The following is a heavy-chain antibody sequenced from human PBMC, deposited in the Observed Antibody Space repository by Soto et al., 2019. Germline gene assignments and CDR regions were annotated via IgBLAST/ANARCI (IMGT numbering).Heavy chain of an antibody. CDR1: GYSFTSSW. D-gene: IGHD3-10*01. CDR3: TRGFGDLFLHFDY. V-gene: IGHV5-10-1*01. CDR2: IDPSDSYT. Sequence: PGESLKISCKGSGYSFTSSWISWVRQMPGKGLEWMGRIDPSDSYTYYTPSFQGHVTISADKSISTAYLQWSSLKASDTAIYYCTRGFGDLFLHFDYWGQGTPVTV. J-gene: IGHJ4*02.